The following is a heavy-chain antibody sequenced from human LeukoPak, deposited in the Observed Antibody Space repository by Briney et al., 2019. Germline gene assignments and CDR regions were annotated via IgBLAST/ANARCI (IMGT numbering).Heavy chain of an antibody. D-gene: IGHD6-13*01. Sequence: PGGSLRLSCVASGFTFSSYWMTWVRQAPGKGLEWVANIKTDGSQIYYVDSVKGRFTISRDNAKNSLYLQMNSLRAEDTALYYCAKGGTGPSVSIAAAGYFPFDPWGQGTLVTVSS. CDR2: IKTDGSQI. CDR3: AKGGTGPSVSIAAAGYFPFDP. CDR1: GFTFSSYW. J-gene: IGHJ5*02. V-gene: IGHV3-7*03.